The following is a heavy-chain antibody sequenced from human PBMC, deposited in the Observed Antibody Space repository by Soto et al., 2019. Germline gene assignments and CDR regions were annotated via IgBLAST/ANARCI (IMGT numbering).Heavy chain of an antibody. Sequence: PSETLSLTCAVYGGSFSGYYWSWIRQPPGKGLEWIGEINHSGSTNYNPSLKSRVTISVDTSKNQFSLKLSSVTAADTAVYYCAGSSIFGVVHEAFDIWGKGTMVTVSS. CDR2: INHSGST. V-gene: IGHV4-34*01. J-gene: IGHJ3*02. CDR1: GGSFSGYY. D-gene: IGHD3-3*01. CDR3: AGSSIFGVVHEAFDI.